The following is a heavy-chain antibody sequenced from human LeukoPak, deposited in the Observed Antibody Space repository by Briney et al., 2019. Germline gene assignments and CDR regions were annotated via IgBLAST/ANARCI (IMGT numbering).Heavy chain of an antibody. CDR3: ARDFGDLTGLYNWFDP. V-gene: IGHV3-20*01. CDR1: GLTLSEYW. CDR2: INWSGDDR. Sequence: GGSLRISCAASGLTLSEYWMHWVRQAPGKGLEWVSGINWSGDDRGYADSVKGRFTISRDNVKNYMYLQMDNLRAEDTAFYHCARDFGDLTGLYNWFDPWGQGILVIVSS. D-gene: IGHD3-9*01. J-gene: IGHJ5*02.